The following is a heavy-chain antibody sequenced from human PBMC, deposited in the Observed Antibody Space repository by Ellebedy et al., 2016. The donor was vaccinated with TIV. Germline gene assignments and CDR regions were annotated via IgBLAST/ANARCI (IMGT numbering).Heavy chain of an antibody. V-gene: IGHV3-74*01. CDR3: ARGHSGTYGFFDP. CDR1: GITFSSSW. CDR2: INSDGRST. J-gene: IGHJ5*02. Sequence: GESLKISCVASGITFSSSWMHWVRQTPGKGLAWVSRINSDGRSTSYADSVKGRFTISRDNAKNTVYLQMNSLRVEDTAVYSCARGHSGTYGFFDPWGQGTLVTVSS. D-gene: IGHD1-26*01.